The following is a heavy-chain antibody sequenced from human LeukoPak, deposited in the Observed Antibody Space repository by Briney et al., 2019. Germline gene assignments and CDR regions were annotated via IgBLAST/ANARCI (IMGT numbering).Heavy chain of an antibody. CDR1: GGSVSTSSYY. Sequence: PSETLSLTCTVSGGSVSTSSYYWGWIRQPPGKGLEWIGNIYYTGSTYYNPSLKSRVTISVDTPKNQFSLKLSSVTAADTAVYYCARALGGARAFDCWGQGTLVTVSS. CDR2: IYYTGST. V-gene: IGHV4-39*07. J-gene: IGHJ4*02. CDR3: ARALGGARAFDC. D-gene: IGHD3-16*01.